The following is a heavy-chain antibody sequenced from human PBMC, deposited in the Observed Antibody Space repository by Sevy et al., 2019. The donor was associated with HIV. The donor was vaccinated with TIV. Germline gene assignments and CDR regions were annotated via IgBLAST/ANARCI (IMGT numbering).Heavy chain of an antibody. D-gene: IGHD4-17*01. V-gene: IGHV3-15*01. CDR1: GFTFSNAW. Sequence: GGSLRLSCAASGFTFSNAWMSWVRQAPGKGLEWVGRIKSKTDGGTTDYAAPVKGRFTISRDDSKNTLYLQMNSLKTEVTAVYYCTTDPTVTSYYGMDVWGQGTTVTVSS. CDR2: IKSKTDGGTT. J-gene: IGHJ6*02. CDR3: TTDPTVTSYYGMDV.